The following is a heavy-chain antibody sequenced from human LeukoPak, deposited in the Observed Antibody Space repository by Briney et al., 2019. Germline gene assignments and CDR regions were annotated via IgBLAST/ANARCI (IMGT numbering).Heavy chain of an antibody. D-gene: IGHD3-22*01. CDR2: IYYGGST. V-gene: IGHV4-59*01. CDR1: GGSISSYY. Sequence: SETLSLTCTVSGGSISSYYWTWIRQPPGKGLEWIGYIYYGGSTNYNPSLKSRVTISVATSKNQFSLRLSSVTAADTAVYYCARERDYYDSSGYYYYFDYWGQGTLVTVSS. J-gene: IGHJ4*02. CDR3: ARERDYYDSSGYYYYFDY.